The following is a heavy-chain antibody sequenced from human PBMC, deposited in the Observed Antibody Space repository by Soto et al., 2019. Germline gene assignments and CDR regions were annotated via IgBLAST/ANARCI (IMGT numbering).Heavy chain of an antibody. CDR2: IIPRSATS. V-gene: IGHV1-69*12. Sequence: QVQLVQSGAEVKKPGSSVKVSCKASGDTFSTYTITWMRQAPGQGLEWMGGIIPRSATSNYAQKFEGRVTITADESTNTASMELSSLRSEDTAVYYCARDGLVLVPATVTSDYCGCAMDVWGQGTTVTVSS. D-gene: IGHD5-12*01. CDR3: ARDGLVLVPATVTSDYCGCAMDV. CDR1: GDTFSTYT. J-gene: IGHJ6*02.